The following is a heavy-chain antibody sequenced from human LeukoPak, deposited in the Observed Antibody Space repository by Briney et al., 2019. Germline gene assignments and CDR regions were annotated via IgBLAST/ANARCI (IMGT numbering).Heavy chain of an antibody. Sequence: SETLSLTCSGSGGSISSSSDYWGGIRQPPGKGLEWIGSIDYSGSTYYNPSLKSRVTISVDTSKTQFSLKLSSVNAADTAVYYCARLHYYYGMDVWAQGTTVTVSS. CDR3: ARLHYYYGMDV. D-gene: IGHD5-18*01. CDR2: IDYSGST. J-gene: IGHJ6*02. CDR1: GGSISSSSDY. V-gene: IGHV4-39*01.